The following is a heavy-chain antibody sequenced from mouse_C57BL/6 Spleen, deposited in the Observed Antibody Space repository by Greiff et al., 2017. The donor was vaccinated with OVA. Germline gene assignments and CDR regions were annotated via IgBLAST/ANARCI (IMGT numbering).Heavy chain of an antibody. Sequence: QVQLQQSGAELVRPGTSVKVSCKASGYAFPNYLIEWVKQRPGQGLEWIGVIYPGSGGTNYNEKFKGKATLTADKSSSTAYMQLSSLTSEDSAVYFCARALITTVVAYYCDYWGQGTTLTVSS. D-gene: IGHD1-1*01. V-gene: IGHV1-54*01. CDR2: IYPGSGGT. J-gene: IGHJ2*01. CDR1: GYAFPNYL. CDR3: ARALITTVVAYYCDY.